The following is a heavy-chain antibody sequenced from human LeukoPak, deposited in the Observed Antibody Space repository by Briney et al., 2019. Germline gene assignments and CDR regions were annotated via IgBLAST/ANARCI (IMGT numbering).Heavy chain of an antibody. V-gene: IGHV3-11*01. Sequence: PGGSLRLSCAASGFTFDDYYMSWIRQAPGNGLQWISSISASGTMTVYADSVQGRFTISRDNAKNSLQLQLHSLKAEDTAVYYCARHMVLSPCDYWGQGTLVAVSS. CDR3: ARHMVLSPCDY. D-gene: IGHD4/OR15-4a*01. J-gene: IGHJ4*02. CDR2: ISASGTMT. CDR1: GFTFDDYY.